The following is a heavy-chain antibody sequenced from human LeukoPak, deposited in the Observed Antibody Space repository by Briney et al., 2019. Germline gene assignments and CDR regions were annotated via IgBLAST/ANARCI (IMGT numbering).Heavy chain of an antibody. V-gene: IGHV4-59*08. CDR1: GGSVSTYY. J-gene: IGHJ3*02. CDR3: ARGGQGDAFDI. CDR2: IYYSGST. Sequence: SETLSLTCTVSGGSVSTYYWSWIRQPPGKGLEWIGYIYYSGSTNYNPSLMSRVTISVDTSKTQFSLKLSSVTAADTAAYYCARGGQGDAFDIWGQGTMVTVSS.